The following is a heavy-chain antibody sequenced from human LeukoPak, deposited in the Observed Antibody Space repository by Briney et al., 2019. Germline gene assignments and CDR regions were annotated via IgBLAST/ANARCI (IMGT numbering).Heavy chain of an antibody. D-gene: IGHD3-10*01. CDR2: IYYSGST. V-gene: IGHV4-59*01. CDR3: ARDAITMDHYGMDV. J-gene: IGHJ6*02. Sequence: PSETLSLTCTVSGGSISSYYWSWIRQPPGKGLEWIGYIYYSGSTNYNPSLKSRVTISVDTSKNQFSLKLSSVTAADTAVYYCARDAITMDHYGMDVWGQGTTVTVSS. CDR1: GGSISSYY.